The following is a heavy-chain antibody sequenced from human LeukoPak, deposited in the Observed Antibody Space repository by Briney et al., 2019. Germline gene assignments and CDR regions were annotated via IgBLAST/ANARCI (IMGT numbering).Heavy chain of an antibody. J-gene: IGHJ4*02. CDR2: IRSKAYGGTT. V-gene: IGHV3-49*04. D-gene: IGHD2-2*02. CDR3: TSCSSISCYTFDFDY. CDR1: GFTFGDYA. Sequence: PGRSLRLSCTASGFTFGDYAMSWVRQAPGKGLEWVGFIRSKAYGGTTEYAASLKGRSTISRNDSKSIAYLQMNSLKTEDTAVYYCTSCSSISCYTFDFDYWGQGTLVTVSS.